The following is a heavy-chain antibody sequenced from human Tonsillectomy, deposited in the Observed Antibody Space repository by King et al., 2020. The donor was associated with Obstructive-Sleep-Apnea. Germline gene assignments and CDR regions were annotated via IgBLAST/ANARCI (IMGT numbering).Heavy chain of an antibody. Sequence: ITLKESGPTLVKPTQTLTLTCTFSGFSLSTSGVGVGWILQAPGKALEWLALLYWDDDKRYSPSLKCRFTITKDTSEDQVVLTVTNMDPVDTATYYCAHRSSGGPSGFDYWGQGTLVTVSS. J-gene: IGHJ4*02. D-gene: IGHD6-19*01. CDR1: GFSLSTSGVG. V-gene: IGHV2-5*02. CDR3: AHRSSGGPSGFDY. CDR2: LYWDDDK.